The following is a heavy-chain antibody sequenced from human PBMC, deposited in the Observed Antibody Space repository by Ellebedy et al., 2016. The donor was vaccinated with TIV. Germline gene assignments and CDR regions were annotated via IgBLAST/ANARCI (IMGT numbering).Heavy chain of an antibody. D-gene: IGHD2-15*01. CDR3: ARQAGSRDYYYNYLDV. Sequence: GESPKISXEAFGFALRNSAMHWVRQAPGKGLEWVAVISQDRDDKYYLDSVKGRFTISGDNSENTLYLQMDSLRPEDTALYYCARQAGSRDYYYNYLDVWGNGTAVTVSS. V-gene: IGHV3-30-3*01. CDR2: ISQDRDDK. CDR1: GFALRNSA. J-gene: IGHJ6*03.